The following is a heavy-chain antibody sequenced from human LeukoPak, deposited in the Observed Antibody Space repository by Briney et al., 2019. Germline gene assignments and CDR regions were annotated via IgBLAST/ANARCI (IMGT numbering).Heavy chain of an antibody. J-gene: IGHJ4*02. V-gene: IGHV3-23*01. CDR1: GFTFSIYA. CDR2: ISGSGGST. Sequence: GGSLRLSCAVSGFTFSIYAMSWVRQAPGKGLEWVSGISGSGGSTYYAHYVKGRFTISRDNSKNTLYLQMNSLRAEDTAVYYCAKSSSGYYSSPSDYWGQGTLVTVSS. CDR3: AKSSSGYYSSPSDY. D-gene: IGHD3-22*01.